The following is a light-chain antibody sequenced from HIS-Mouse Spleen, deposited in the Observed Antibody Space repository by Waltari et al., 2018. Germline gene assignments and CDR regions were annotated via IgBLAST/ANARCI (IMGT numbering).Light chain of an antibody. V-gene: IGLV2-23*01. CDR2: EGS. Sequence: QSALTPPASVSGSPGQSITISCPGTSSDVGSSNLFSWYHQHPGKAPKRMIYEGSKRPSGVSNRFSGSKSGNTASLTISGLQAEDEADYYCCSYAGSSTWVFGGGTKLTVL. CDR1: SSDVGSSNL. CDR3: CSYAGSSTWV. J-gene: IGLJ3*02.